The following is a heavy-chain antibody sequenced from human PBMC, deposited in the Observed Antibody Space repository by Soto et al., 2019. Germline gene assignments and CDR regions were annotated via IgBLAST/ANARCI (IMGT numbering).Heavy chain of an antibody. CDR2: INEDGTEK. CDR1: AFTFSSYW. CDR3: ARCVYHLDN. V-gene: IGHV3-7*05. J-gene: IGHJ4*02. D-gene: IGHD2-2*01. Sequence: EVQVVESGGGLVQPGGSLRLSCAASAFTFSSYWMTWVRQAPGKGLEWVANINEDGTEKYHVDAVKGRFTISSDNAKKSLYLQMNSLRAEDTAVYYCARCVYHLDNCGQETLVTVSS.